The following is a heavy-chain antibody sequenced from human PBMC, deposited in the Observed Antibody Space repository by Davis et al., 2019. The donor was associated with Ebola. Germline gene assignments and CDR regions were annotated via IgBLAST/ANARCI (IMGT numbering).Heavy chain of an antibody. CDR1: GYTFTSYG. D-gene: IGHD6-19*01. V-gene: IGHV1-18*01. Sequence: ASVKVSSKASGYTFTSYGISWVRQAPGQGLEWMGWISAYNGNTNYAQKPQGRVTMTTDTSTSTAYMELRSLRSDDTAVYYCARDLFSSGWYPYWGQGTLVTVSS. CDR3: ARDLFSSGWYPY. CDR2: ISAYNGNT. J-gene: IGHJ4*02.